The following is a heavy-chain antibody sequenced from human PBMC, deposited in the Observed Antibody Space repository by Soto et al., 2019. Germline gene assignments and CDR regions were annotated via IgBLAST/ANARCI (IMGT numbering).Heavy chain of an antibody. CDR3: ARDLRRGGD. J-gene: IGHJ4*02. Sequence: VGSLRLSCAASGFSVTSNHMSWVRQGPGKGLEWVSIIYAGGTTYYADSVKGRFTISRDNSENTLFLQMNSLRDEDTAVYYCARDLRRGGDWGQGTLVTVSS. V-gene: IGHV3-53*01. CDR2: IYAGGTT. D-gene: IGHD3-10*01. CDR1: GFSVTSNH.